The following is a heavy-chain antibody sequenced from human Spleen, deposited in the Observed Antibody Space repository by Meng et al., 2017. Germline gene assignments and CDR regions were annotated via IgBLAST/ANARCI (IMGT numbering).Heavy chain of an antibody. D-gene: IGHD1-26*01. J-gene: IGHJ4*02. CDR1: GGSFSGYY. CDR3: ARGLSGSYYGTFDY. Sequence: QVPLQQGGAGLLKPSETLSLTCAVYGGSFSGYYWSWIRQPPGKGLEWIGEINHSGSTNYNPSFKSRVTISVDTSKNQFSLKLSSVTAADTAVYYCARGLSGSYYGTFDYWGQGTLVTVSS. CDR2: INHSGST. V-gene: IGHV4-34*01.